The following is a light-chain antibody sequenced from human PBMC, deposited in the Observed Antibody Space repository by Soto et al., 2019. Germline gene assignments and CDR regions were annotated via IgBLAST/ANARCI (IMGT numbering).Light chain of an antibody. CDR3: SSYTSSSTPLYV. CDR1: SSDVGGYNY. CDR2: DVS. Sequence: QSALTQPASVSGSPGQSITISCTGTSSDVGGYNYVSWYQQHPGKAPKLMIYDVSNRPSGVPNRFSGSKSGNTASLTISGIQAEDEADYYCSSYTSSSTPLYVFGTGTKVTVL. V-gene: IGLV2-14*01. J-gene: IGLJ1*01.